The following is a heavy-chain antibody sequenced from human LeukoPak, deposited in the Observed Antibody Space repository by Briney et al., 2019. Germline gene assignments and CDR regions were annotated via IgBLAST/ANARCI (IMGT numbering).Heavy chain of an antibody. D-gene: IGHD3-16*02. CDR3: ARALPFDYVWGSYRSDTKTTFDY. CDR2: INHTGST. J-gene: IGHJ4*02. V-gene: IGHV4-39*07. CDR1: GGSISSGSYY. Sequence: SQTLSLTCTVSGGSISSGSYYWSWIRQPPGKGPEWIGDINHTGSTKYNPSLKSRVTIAMDTSKNQFSLKLSSVTAADTAVYFCARALPFDYVWGSYRSDTKTTFDYWGQGTLVTVSS.